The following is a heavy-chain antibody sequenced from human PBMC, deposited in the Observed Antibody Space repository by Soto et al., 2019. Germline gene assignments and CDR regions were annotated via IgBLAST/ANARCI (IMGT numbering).Heavy chain of an antibody. CDR3: AKAGIGYSSGWYRNWFDP. CDR2: ISYDGSNK. CDR1: GFTFSSYG. Sequence: GGSLRLSCAASGFTFSSYGMHWVRQAPGKGLEWVAVISYDGSNKYYADSVKGRFTISRDNSKNTLYLQMNSLRAEDTAVYYCAKAGIGYSSGWYRNWFDPWGQGTLVTVSS. D-gene: IGHD6-19*01. J-gene: IGHJ5*02. V-gene: IGHV3-30*18.